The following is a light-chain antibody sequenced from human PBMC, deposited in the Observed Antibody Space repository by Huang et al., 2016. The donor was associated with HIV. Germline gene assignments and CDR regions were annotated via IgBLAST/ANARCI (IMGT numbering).Light chain of an antibody. V-gene: IGKV3-15*01. Sequence: EIVTTQSPATLSVSPGERATLSCRASQIVSSNLAWYQKKPGQAPRLLIYGASTRATGIPATFSGSGSGTEFTLTISSLQSEDYAVYYCQQYNNWPPGRTFGQGTKVEIK. J-gene: IGKJ1*01. CDR3: QQYNNWPPGRT. CDR1: QIVSSN. CDR2: GAS.